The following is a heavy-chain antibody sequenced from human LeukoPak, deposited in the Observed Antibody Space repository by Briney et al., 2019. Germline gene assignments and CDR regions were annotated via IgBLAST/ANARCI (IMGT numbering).Heavy chain of an antibody. CDR3: ARELVSLGTGYFDL. J-gene: IGHJ2*01. D-gene: IGHD7-27*01. V-gene: IGHV3-23*01. Sequence: GGSLRLSCEAPGFTFGTYGMTWVRQAPGKGLEWVSGITGSSTWTYYADSVRGRFTISRDNSKNTLHLQMNNLTADDTAIYYCARELVSLGTGYFDLWGRGTLVTISS. CDR2: ITGSSTWT. CDR1: GFTFGTYG.